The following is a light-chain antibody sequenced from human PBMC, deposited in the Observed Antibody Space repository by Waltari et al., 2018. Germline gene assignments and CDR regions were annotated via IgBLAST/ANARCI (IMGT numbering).Light chain of an antibody. J-gene: IGLJ2*01. CDR3: ISYTGTRTLA. Sequence: QSALTQPAPVPGPPGQSVHISRTGTKNDPGFVPTVPVYQQYPGKAHRRIVFDFYVRSLGFSNRFSGSKSGNTASLTISGLQTDDEADYYCISYTGTRTLAFGGGTRVTVL. V-gene: IGLV2-14*03. CDR2: DFY. CDR1: KNDPGFVPT.